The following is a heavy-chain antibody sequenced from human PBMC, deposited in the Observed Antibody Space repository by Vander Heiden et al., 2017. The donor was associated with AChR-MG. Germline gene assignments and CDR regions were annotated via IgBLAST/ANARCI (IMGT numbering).Heavy chain of an antibody. J-gene: IGHJ1*01. Sequence: QVQLVESGGGVVQPGRSLRLSCAASGFTFSTYGMHWVRQAPGKGLEWVASIWSDGSNENYADSVKGQFTISRDNSKNTLSLQMNSLRVEDTAVYYCARDLESFGVNIQHWGQGTLVIVSS. CDR3: ARDLESFGVNIQH. CDR2: IWSDGSNE. V-gene: IGHV3-33*01. CDR1: GFTFSTYG. D-gene: IGHD3-3*01.